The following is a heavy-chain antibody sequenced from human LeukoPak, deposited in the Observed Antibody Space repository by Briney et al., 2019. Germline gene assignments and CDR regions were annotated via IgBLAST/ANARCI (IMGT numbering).Heavy chain of an antibody. CDR2: INHSGST. Sequence: SETLSLTCAVSGGSISSSNWWSWVRQPPGKGLEWIGEINHSGSTNYNPSLKSRVTISVDTSKNQFSLKLSSVTAADTAVYYCAAAFWSGTFDYWGQGTLVTVSS. V-gene: IGHV4-4*02. J-gene: IGHJ4*02. CDR1: GGSISSSNW. CDR3: AAAFWSGTFDY. D-gene: IGHD3-3*01.